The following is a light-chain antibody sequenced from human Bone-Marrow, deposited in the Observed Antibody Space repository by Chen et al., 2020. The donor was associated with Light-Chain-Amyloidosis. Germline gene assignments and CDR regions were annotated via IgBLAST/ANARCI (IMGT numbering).Light chain of an antibody. J-gene: IGLJ2*01. CDR3: QAWDGNTVV. CDR1: KLGEKY. Sequence: SYELTQAPSVSVSPGQTAIITCSGDKLGEKYTSWHQQRPGQSPVLVIYQDSERPSGIPEGFSGSNSGDTATLTISVTQALDEADYYCQAWDGNTVVFGGGTKLTVL. CDR2: QDS. V-gene: IGLV3-1*01.